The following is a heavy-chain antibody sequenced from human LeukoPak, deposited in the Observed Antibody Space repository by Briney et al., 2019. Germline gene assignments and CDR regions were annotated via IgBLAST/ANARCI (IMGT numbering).Heavy chain of an antibody. D-gene: IGHD3-22*01. CDR2: IYYSGST. Sequence: PSETLSLTCAVSGYSISSSNWWGWIRQPPGKGVEWIGYIYYSGSTYYNPSLKSRVTMSVDTSKNQFSLKLSSVTAVDTAVYYCARTPRAYDSSGYDYWGQGTLVTVSS. V-gene: IGHV4-28*01. CDR3: ARTPRAYDSSGYDY. CDR1: GYSISSSNW. J-gene: IGHJ4*02.